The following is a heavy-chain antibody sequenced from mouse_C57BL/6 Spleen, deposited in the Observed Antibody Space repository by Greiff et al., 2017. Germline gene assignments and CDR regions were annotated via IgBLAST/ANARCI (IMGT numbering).Heavy chain of an antibody. CDR2: ISDGGSYT. Sequence: DVKLQESGGGLVKPGGSLKLSCAASGFTFSSYAMSWVRQTPEKRLEWVATISDGGSYTYYPDNVKGRFTISRDNAKNNLYLQMSHLKSEDTAMYYCARETGTWYFDVWGTGTTVTVSS. CDR3: ARETGTWYFDV. D-gene: IGHD4-1*01. CDR1: GFTFSSYA. V-gene: IGHV5-4*01. J-gene: IGHJ1*03.